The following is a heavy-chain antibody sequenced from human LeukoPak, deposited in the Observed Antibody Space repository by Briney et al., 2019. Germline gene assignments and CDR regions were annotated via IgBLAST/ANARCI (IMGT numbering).Heavy chain of an antibody. CDR2: IWYDGSNK. D-gene: IGHD2-21*02. CDR3: AKEMVVTAIFQH. V-gene: IGHV3-33*06. Sequence: PGRSLRLSCAASGFTFSSYGMHWVRQAPGKGLEWVAVIWYDGSNKYYADSVKGRFTISRDNSKNTLYLQMNSLRAEDTGVYYCAKEMVVTAIFQHWGQGTLVTVSS. J-gene: IGHJ1*01. CDR1: GFTFSSYG.